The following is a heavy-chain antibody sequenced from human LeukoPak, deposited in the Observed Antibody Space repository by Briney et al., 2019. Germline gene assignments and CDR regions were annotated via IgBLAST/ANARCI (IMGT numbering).Heavy chain of an antibody. V-gene: IGHV1-2*02. CDR2: INPNNGGT. J-gene: IGHJ4*02. CDR3: ANTYGSGSPFGAFDY. CDR1: GYTFTGYY. Sequence: ASVKVSCKASGYTFTGYYMHWVRQAPGQGLEWMGWINPNNGGTNYAQNFQGRVTMTRGTSISTAYMELSRLRSDDTAVYYCANTYGSGSPFGAFDYWGQGTLVTVSS. D-gene: IGHD3-10*01.